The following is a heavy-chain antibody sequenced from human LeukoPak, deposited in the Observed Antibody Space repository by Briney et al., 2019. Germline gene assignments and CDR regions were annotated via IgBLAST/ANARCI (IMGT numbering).Heavy chain of an antibody. CDR1: GLIFSNSW. CDR2: VNSDGSTT. Sequence: GGSLRLSCAASGLIFSNSWMHWVRQAPGKGLVWVSRVNSDGSTTSYADSVKGRFTISRDNSKNTLHLQMNSLRAEDTAAYYCAKFAQRYCSGGSCHPFDYWGQGTLVTVSS. J-gene: IGHJ4*02. CDR3: AKFAQRYCSGGSCHPFDY. D-gene: IGHD2-15*01. V-gene: IGHV3-74*01.